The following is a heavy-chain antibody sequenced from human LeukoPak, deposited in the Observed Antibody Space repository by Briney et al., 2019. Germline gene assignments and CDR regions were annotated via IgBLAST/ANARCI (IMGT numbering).Heavy chain of an antibody. CDR2: IYYSGST. CDR1: GGSISSYY. CDR3: ARFKLNYYYGMDV. V-gene: IGHV4-59*08. J-gene: IGHJ6*02. Sequence: SETLSLTCTVSGGSISSYYWSWIRQPSGKGLEWIGYIYYSGSTNYNPSLKSRVTISVDTSKNQFSLKLSSVTAADTAVYYRARFKLNYYYGMDVWGQGTTVTVSS. D-gene: IGHD3-16*01.